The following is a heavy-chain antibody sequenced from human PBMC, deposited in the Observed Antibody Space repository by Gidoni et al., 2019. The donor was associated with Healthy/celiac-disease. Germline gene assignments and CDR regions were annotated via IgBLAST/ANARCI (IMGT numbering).Heavy chain of an antibody. V-gene: IGHV3-23*01. Sequence: EVQLLEPGGGLVQPGGFLRLSCAASGFTFSSYAMSWVRQAPGKGLEWVSAISGSGGSTYYADSVKGRFTISRDNSKNTLYLQMNSLRAEDTAVYYCAKSSGWYRGNRYFDYWGQGTLVTVSS. CDR2: ISGSGGST. J-gene: IGHJ4*02. CDR3: AKSSGWYRGNRYFDY. D-gene: IGHD6-19*01. CDR1: GFTFSSYA.